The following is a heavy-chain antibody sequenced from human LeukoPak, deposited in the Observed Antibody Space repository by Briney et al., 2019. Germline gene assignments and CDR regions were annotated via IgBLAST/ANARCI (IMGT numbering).Heavy chain of an antibody. V-gene: IGHV1-8*03. Sequence: EASVKVSFKASGYTFTSYDINWVRQATGQGLEWMGWMNPNSGNTGYAQKFQGRVTITRNTSISTAYMELSSLRSEDTAVYYCARAKASIAASLDYYYYYYMDVWGKGTTVTVSS. CDR1: GYTFTSYD. D-gene: IGHD6-13*01. CDR3: ARAKASIAASLDYYYYYYMDV. CDR2: MNPNSGNT. J-gene: IGHJ6*03.